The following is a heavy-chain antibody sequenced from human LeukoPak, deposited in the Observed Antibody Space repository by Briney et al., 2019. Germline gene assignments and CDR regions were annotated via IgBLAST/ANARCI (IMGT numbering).Heavy chain of an antibody. Sequence: PAGSLSLSCAASGFTFSSYEMNWVRQAPGKGLEWVGVISYDGSNKYYADSVKGRFTISRDNAKNSLYLQMNSLRAEDTAVYYCAELGITMIGGVWGKGTTVTISS. CDR2: ISYDGSNK. J-gene: IGHJ6*04. CDR1: GFTFSSYE. D-gene: IGHD3-10*02. V-gene: IGHV3-30*18. CDR3: AELGITMIGGV.